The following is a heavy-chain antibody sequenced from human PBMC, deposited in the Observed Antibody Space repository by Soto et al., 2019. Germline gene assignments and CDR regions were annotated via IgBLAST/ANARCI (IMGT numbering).Heavy chain of an antibody. CDR3: ARGDGELIVRGALDM. CDR2: IIPVFGAA. D-gene: IGHD3-10*01. Sequence: QVQLVQSGAEVQEPGSSVNISCTASGGSFGGHPISWVRQATGQGLEWMGGIIPVFGAANYSQKFQGRLTITADKSATTAYMELGSLRSEDTAVYYCARGDGELIVRGALDMWGPGTMVSVSS. V-gene: IGHV1-69*06. J-gene: IGHJ3*02. CDR1: GGSFGGHP.